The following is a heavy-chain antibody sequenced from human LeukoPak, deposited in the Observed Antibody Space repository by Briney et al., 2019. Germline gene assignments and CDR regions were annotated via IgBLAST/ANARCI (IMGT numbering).Heavy chain of an antibody. CDR1: GGSISSYY. V-gene: IGHV4-59*01. Sequence: SETLSLTCTVSGGSISSYYWSWIRQPPGKGLEWVGYIYYSGSTNYNPSIKSRVTISVDTSKNQFSLKLSSVTAADTAVYYCARGATRYYYYYYMDVWGKGTTVTVSS. CDR2: IYYSGST. J-gene: IGHJ6*03. D-gene: IGHD5-24*01. CDR3: ARGATRYYYYYYMDV.